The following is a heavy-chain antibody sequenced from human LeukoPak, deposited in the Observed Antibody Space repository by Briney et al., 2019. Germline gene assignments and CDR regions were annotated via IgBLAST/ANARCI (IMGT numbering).Heavy chain of an antibody. CDR1: GGSISSYY. CDR3: ARVPYCGSTSCHREDYYGMDV. V-gene: IGHV4-59*01. D-gene: IGHD2-2*02. J-gene: IGHJ6*02. CDR2: IYYSGST. Sequence: SETLSLTCTVSGGSISSYYWSWIRQPPGKGLEWIGYIYYSGSTNYDPSLKSRVTISVDTSKNQFSLKLSSVTAADTAVYYCARVPYCGSTSCHREDYYGMDVWGQGTTVTVSS.